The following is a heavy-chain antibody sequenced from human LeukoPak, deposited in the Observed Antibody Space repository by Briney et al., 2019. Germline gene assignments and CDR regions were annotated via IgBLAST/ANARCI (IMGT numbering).Heavy chain of an antibody. J-gene: IGHJ4*02. CDR1: GGTFSSYA. D-gene: IGHD1-26*01. CDR2: IIPIFGTA. CDR3: AREQWELQSRPFDY. V-gene: IGHV1-69*13. Sequence: SVKVSCKASGGTFSSYAISWVRQAPGQGLESMGGIIPIFGTANYAQKFQGRVTITADESTSTAYMELSSLRSEDTAVYYCAREQWELQSRPFDYWGQGTLVTVSS.